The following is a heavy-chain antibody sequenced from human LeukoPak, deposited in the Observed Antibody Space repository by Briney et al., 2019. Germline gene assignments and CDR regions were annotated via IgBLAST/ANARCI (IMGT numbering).Heavy chain of an antibody. CDR1: RFTFSSYS. V-gene: IGHV3-21*01. J-gene: IGHJ4*02. CDR2: ISGSSSYI. Sequence: KPGGSLRLSCAASRFTFSSYSMNWVRQAPGKGLEWVSYISGSSSYIYYADSVKGRFTISRDDAKNSLYLQMNSLRAEDTAVYYCARDRVKYCSGGSCYSEYYFDYWGQGTLVTVSS. D-gene: IGHD2-15*01. CDR3: ARDRVKYCSGGSCYSEYYFDY.